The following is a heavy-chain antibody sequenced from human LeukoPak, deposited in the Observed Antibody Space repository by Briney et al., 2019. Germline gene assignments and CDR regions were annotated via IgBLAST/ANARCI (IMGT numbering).Heavy chain of an antibody. CDR3: TTRIAVADKPDPVDN. J-gene: IGHJ4*02. D-gene: IGHD6-19*01. CDR2: IKSKTDGGTP. V-gene: IGHV3-15*01. Sequence: GGSLRLSCAASGFTFSNAWMSWVRQAPGKGLEWVGRIKSKTDGGTPDYAAPVKGRFTISRDDSKNTLYLQMNSLKTDDTALYYCTTRIAVADKPDPVDNWGQGTLVTVSS. CDR1: GFTFSNAW.